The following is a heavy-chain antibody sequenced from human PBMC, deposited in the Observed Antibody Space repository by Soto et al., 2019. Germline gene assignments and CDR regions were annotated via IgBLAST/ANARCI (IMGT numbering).Heavy chain of an antibody. CDR1: GYTFTSYG. D-gene: IGHD6-13*01. J-gene: IGHJ4*02. CDR2: ISAYNGNT. Sequence: VASVKVSCKASGYTFTSYGISWVRQAPGQGLEWMGWISAYNGNTNYAQKLQGRVTMTTDTSTSTAYMELRSLRSDDTAVYYCARDYSSSWYWAGYFGYWGQGTLVTVSS. V-gene: IGHV1-18*01. CDR3: ARDYSSSWYWAGYFGY.